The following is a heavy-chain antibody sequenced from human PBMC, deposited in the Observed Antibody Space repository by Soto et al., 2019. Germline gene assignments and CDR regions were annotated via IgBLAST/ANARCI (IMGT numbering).Heavy chain of an antibody. J-gene: IGHJ3*01. CDR3: VGEGSGWYSRGSFDF. CDR2: ISGSGGSA. D-gene: IGHD6-19*01. CDR1: GFTFSNYA. Sequence: EVQLLESGGGLVRPGGSLRLSCAASGFTFSNYAMNWVRQAPGKGLEGVSVISGSGGSAYYADSVQGRFTISRDNSKKTLDLQMNSLRAEDTAIYYCVGEGSGWYSRGSFDFWGRGKMVTVSS. V-gene: IGHV3-23*01.